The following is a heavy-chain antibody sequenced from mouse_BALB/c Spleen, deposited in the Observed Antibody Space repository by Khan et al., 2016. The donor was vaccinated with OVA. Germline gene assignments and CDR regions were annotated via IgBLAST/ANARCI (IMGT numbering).Heavy chain of an antibody. J-gene: IGHJ2*01. D-gene: IGHD2-10*02. CDR3: TRGYGNYVRYYFDY. CDR2: IDPYYGGA. Sequence: VQLQQSGPELEKPGASVKISCKASGYSFTGYNMNWVKQSNGKSLEWIGNIDPYYGGATYNQKFKGKATLTVDKSSSTVYMQLKSLTSEDSAVYYCTRGYGNYVRYYFDYWGQGTTLTVSS. V-gene: IGHV1-39*01. CDR1: GYSFTGYN.